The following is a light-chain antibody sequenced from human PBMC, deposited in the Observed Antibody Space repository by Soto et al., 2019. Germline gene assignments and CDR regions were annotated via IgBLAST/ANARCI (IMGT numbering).Light chain of an antibody. Sequence: QSALTQPASVSGSPGQSITISCTGTSSDVGGYNYVSWYQQHPGKAPKLIIFEVSYRPSGVSNRFSGSKSGNTASLTISGLLPEDEADYYCHSYTRSSTYVFGSGTKVTVL. J-gene: IGLJ1*01. CDR1: SSDVGGYNY. V-gene: IGLV2-14*01. CDR3: HSYTRSSTYV. CDR2: EVS.